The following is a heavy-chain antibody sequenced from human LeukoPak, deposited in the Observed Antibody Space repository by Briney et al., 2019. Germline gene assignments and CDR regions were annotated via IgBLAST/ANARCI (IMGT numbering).Heavy chain of an antibody. J-gene: IGHJ4*02. CDR3: VRGATGEAGRFDS. D-gene: IGHD5-24*01. CDR2: ISSNGGST. Sequence: PGGFLRLSCSASGFTFSGYAMHWVRQAPGKGLESVSSISSNGGSTYYADSVRGRFTISRDNSKNTLYLQMSSLRAEDTAVYYCVRGATGEAGRFDSWGQGTLVTVSS. V-gene: IGHV3-64D*09. CDR1: GFTFSGYA.